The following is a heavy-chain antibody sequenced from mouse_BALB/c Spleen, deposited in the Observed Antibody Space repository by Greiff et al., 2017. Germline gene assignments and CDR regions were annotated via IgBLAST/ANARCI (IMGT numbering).Heavy chain of an antibody. CDR2: IYPGDGDT. CDR1: GYAFSSYW. Sequence: VQLQQSGAELVRPGSSVKISCKASGYAFSSYWMNWVKQRPGQGLEWIGQIYPGDGDTNYNGKFKGKATLTADKSSSTAYMQLSSLTSEDSAVYYCARWEDDYDAAYWGQGTLVTVSA. CDR3: ARWEDDYDAAY. V-gene: IGHV1-80*01. D-gene: IGHD2-4*01. J-gene: IGHJ3*01.